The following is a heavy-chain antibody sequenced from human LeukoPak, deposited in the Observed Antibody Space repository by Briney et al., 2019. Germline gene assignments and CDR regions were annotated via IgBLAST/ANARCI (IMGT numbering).Heavy chain of an antibody. D-gene: IGHD2-8*01. CDR2: LYYSGST. CDR1: GDSISSSSYY. J-gene: IGHJ6*03. V-gene: IGHV4-39*07. CDR3: ARQKKGAGPNRYYYYYMDV. Sequence: SETLSLTCTVSGDSISSSSYYWGWIRQPPGKGLEWIGSLYYSGSTYYNPSLKSRVTISVDTSKNQFSLKLSSVTAADTAVYYCARQKKGAGPNRYYYYYMDVWGKGTTVTISS.